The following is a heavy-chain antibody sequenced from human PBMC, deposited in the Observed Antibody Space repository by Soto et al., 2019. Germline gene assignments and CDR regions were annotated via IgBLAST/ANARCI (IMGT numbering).Heavy chain of an antibody. V-gene: IGHV3-53*01. CDR3: ARDQPGYSYGYGLGY. Sequence: GGSLRLSCAASGFTVSSGQMTWVRQAPGKALEWVSVIFIGGTTQYAVSVKGRFTISRDYSKNTVYLQMNSLRAEDTAVYYCARDQPGYSYGYGLGYWGQGTLVTVSS. CDR2: IFIGGTT. CDR1: GFTVSSGQ. D-gene: IGHD5-18*01. J-gene: IGHJ4*02.